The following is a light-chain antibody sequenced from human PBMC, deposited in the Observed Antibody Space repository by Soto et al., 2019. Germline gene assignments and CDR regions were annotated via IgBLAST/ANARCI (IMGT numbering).Light chain of an antibody. Sequence: DIQMTQSPSALFASVGDRVTITCRASQNISSWLAWYQQKPGKAPKSLIYDASSLESGVPPRLSGSGSGTEFTLTISNLQPDDSATYYCQHYKAFSPWTFGQGTKVEIK. V-gene: IGKV1-5*01. J-gene: IGKJ1*01. CDR1: QNISSW. CDR3: QHYKAFSPWT. CDR2: DAS.